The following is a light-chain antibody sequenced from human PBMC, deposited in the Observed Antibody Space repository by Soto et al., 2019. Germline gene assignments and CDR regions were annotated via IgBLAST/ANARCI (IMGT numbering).Light chain of an antibody. V-gene: IGLV2-23*03. CDR3: CSYAGGSTFVV. Sequence: QSVLTQPASVSGSPGQSITISCTGTSSDVGSYNLVSWYQHHPGKAPKLMIYEGTKRPSGVSNRFSGSKSGNTASLTISGLQAEDEADYYCCSYAGGSTFVVFGGGTKGTVL. CDR1: SSDVGSYNL. J-gene: IGLJ3*02. CDR2: EGT.